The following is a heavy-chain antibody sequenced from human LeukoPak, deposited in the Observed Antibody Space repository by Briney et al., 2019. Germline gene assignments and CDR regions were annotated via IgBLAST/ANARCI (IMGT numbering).Heavy chain of an antibody. J-gene: IGHJ3*02. CDR2: IRYDGSNK. Sequence: GGSLRLSCAASGFTFSSYGMHWVRQASGKGLEWVAFIRYDGSNKYYADSVKGRFTISRDNSKNTLYLQMNSLRAEDTAVYYCAKDFYAEVGAFDIWGQGTMVTVPS. CDR3: AKDFYAEVGAFDI. D-gene: IGHD2/OR15-2a*01. CDR1: GFTFSSYG. V-gene: IGHV3-30*02.